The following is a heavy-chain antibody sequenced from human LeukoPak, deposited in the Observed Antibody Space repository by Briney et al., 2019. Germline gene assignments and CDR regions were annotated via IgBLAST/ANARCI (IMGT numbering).Heavy chain of an antibody. CDR3: ARPYSSNWYDAFHF. D-gene: IGHD6-13*01. V-gene: IGHV4-59*01. J-gene: IGHJ3*01. Sequence: SETLSLTCTVFGGPITGYYWSWIRQPPGKGLEWIGYVSYRGSTNYTPSLKSRVTISVDKSKNKFSLKLNSVTAADTAVYYCARPYSSNWYDAFHFWGQGTLVTVSS. CDR1: GGPITGYY. CDR2: VSYRGST.